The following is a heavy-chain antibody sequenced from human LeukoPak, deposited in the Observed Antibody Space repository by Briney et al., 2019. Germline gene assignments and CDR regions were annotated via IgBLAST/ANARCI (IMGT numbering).Heavy chain of an antibody. V-gene: IGHV4-61*02. CDR3: ARGATLHRYSGYDPLDY. CDR2: IYTSGST. D-gene: IGHD5-12*01. Sequence: SETLSLTCTVSGGSISSGSYYWSWIRQPAGKGLEWIGRIYTSGSTNYNPSLKSRVTISVDTSKNQFSLKLSSVTAADTAVYYCARGATLHRYSGYDPLDYWGQGTLVTVSS. J-gene: IGHJ4*02. CDR1: GGSISSGSYY.